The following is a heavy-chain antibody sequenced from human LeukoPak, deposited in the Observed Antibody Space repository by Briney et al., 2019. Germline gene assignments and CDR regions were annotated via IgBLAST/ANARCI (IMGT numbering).Heavy chain of an antibody. D-gene: IGHD2-2*01. CDR1: GFTFSSYA. Sequence: PGGSLRLSCAASGFTFSSYAMSWVRQAPGKGLEWVSAISGSGGSTYYADSVKGRFTISRDNAKNSLYLQMNSLRAEDTAVYYCARDWDIVVVPAAINRHNGFDYWGQGTLVTVSS. J-gene: IGHJ4*02. V-gene: IGHV3-23*01. CDR2: ISGSGGST. CDR3: ARDWDIVVVPAAINRHNGFDY.